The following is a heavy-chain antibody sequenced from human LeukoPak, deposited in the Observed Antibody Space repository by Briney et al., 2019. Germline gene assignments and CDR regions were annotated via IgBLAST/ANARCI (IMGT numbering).Heavy chain of an antibody. CDR1: GFTFSSYG. J-gene: IGHJ2*01. Sequence: GGSLRLSCAASGFTFSSYGMHWVRQAPGKGLEWVAVIWYDGSNKYYADSVKGRFTISRDNSKNTLYLQMNSLRAEDTAVYYCARGHSSGPARYFDLWGRGTLVTVSS. CDR3: ARGHSSGPARYFDL. D-gene: IGHD6-19*01. CDR2: IWYDGSNK. V-gene: IGHV3-33*01.